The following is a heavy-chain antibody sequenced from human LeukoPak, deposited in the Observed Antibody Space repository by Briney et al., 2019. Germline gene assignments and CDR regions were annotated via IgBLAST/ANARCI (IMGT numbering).Heavy chain of an antibody. V-gene: IGHV3-23*01. Sequence: GGSLRLSCAASGFTFSSYAMRWVRQPPGEGLEWVSAISGSGGSTYYADSVKGRFTISRDNAKNSLYLQMNSLRAEDTAVYYCAELGITMIGGVWGKGTTVTISS. D-gene: IGHD3-10*02. CDR3: AELGITMIGGV. J-gene: IGHJ6*04. CDR1: GFTFSSYA. CDR2: ISGSGGST.